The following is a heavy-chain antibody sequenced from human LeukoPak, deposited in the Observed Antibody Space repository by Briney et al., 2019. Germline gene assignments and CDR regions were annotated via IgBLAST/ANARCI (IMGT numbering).Heavy chain of an antibody. V-gene: IGHV3-43D*03. J-gene: IGHJ4*02. CDR2: ISWDGGST. D-gene: IGHD6-13*01. CDR3: AKEGEAAAATHFGY. CDR1: GFTFDDYA. Sequence: GGSLRLSCAASGFTFDDYAMHWVRQAPGKGLEWVSLISWDGGSTYYADSVKGRFTISGDNSKNSLYLQMNSPRTEDTALYYCAKEGEAAAATHFGYWGQGTLVTVSS.